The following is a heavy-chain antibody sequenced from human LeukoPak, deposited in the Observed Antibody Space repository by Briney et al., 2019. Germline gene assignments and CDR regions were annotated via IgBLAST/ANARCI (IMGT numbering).Heavy chain of an antibody. J-gene: IGHJ6*02. CDR1: GFTFSSYA. V-gene: IGHV3-23*01. CDR3: AKSGSSSNHYYGMDV. D-gene: IGHD6-6*01. CDR2: ISGSGGTT. Sequence: GGSLRLSCAASGFTFSSYAMNWVRQAPGKGLEWVSGISGSGGTTFFADSVKGRFTIFRDNSGNTLYLQMDSLSAEDTALYYCAKSGSSSNHYYGMDVWGQGTTVTVSS.